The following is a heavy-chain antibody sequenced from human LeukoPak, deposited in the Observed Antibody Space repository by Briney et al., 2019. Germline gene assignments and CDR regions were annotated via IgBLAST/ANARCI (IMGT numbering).Heavy chain of an antibody. Sequence: AGSLSFSGAASGFTFSSYAMSWLRQAQGKGLKWVSTISGRGASTYYADSVKGRFTISRDNSRNTLYLQMNSLRAEDTTVYYCAKEASSGWYPPYDYWGQGTLVTVSS. CDR2: ISGRGAST. J-gene: IGHJ4*02. V-gene: IGHV3-23*01. CDR3: AKEASSGWYPPYDY. D-gene: IGHD6-19*01. CDR1: GFTFSSYA.